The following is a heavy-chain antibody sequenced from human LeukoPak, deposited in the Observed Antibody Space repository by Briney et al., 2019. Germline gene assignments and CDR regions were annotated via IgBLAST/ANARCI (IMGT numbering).Heavy chain of an antibody. V-gene: IGHV3-23*01. J-gene: IGHJ4*02. CDR2: ISGSGGST. D-gene: IGHD1-26*01. CDR1: GFTFSSYA. Sequence: PGGSLRLSCAASGFTFSSYAMSWVRQAPGKGLEWVSGISGSGGSTYYADSVKGRFTISRDNSKNTLYLQMNSLRAEDTAVYYCAKGGWEPPRFDYWGQGTLVTVSS. CDR3: AKGGWEPPRFDY.